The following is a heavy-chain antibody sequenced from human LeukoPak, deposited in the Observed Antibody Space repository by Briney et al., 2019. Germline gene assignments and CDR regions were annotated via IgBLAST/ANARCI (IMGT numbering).Heavy chain of an antibody. CDR3: AKNRQQLDY. J-gene: IGHJ4*02. CDR1: GFTFSNYG. V-gene: IGHV3-23*01. CDR2: ISGSGGNT. D-gene: IGHD6-13*01. Sequence: GASLRLSCAASGFTFSNYGMSWVRQAPGKGLEWVSTISGSGGNTYYADSVKGRFTISRDSSKNTLYLQMNSVRDEDTAVYYCAKNRQQLDYWGQGTLVTVSS.